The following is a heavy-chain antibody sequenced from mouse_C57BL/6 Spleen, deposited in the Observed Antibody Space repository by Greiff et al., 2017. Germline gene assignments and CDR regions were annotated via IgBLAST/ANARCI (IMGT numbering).Heavy chain of an antibody. CDR1: GFTFSDYG. Sequence: EVLLVESGGGLVKPGGSLKLSCAASGFTFSDYGMHWVRQAPEKGLEWVAYISSGSSTIYYADTVKGRFTISRDNAQNTLFLQMTSLRSEDTAMYYCARATVVSYYSAMDYWGQGTSVTVSA. V-gene: IGHV5-17*01. D-gene: IGHD1-1*01. J-gene: IGHJ4*01. CDR2: ISSGSSTI. CDR3: ARATVVSYYSAMDY.